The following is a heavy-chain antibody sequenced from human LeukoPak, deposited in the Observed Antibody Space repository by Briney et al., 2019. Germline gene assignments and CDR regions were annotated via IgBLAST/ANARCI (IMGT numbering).Heavy chain of an antibody. Sequence: PSETLSLTCAVHGGTFSGYHWSWIRQSPGKGLEWIGYIYYTGTTDSSPSLKSRVTISLDTSKNQFSLNLSSVTAADTAVYYCARRWVYDKRAFDAWGQGTMVTVSS. CDR3: ARRWVYDKRAFDA. V-gene: IGHV4-34*11. CDR2: IYYTGTT. J-gene: IGHJ3*01. CDR1: GGTFSGYH. D-gene: IGHD3-16*01.